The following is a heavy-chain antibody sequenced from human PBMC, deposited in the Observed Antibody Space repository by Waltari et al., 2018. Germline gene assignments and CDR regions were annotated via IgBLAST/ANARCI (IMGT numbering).Heavy chain of an antibody. J-gene: IGHJ4*02. D-gene: IGHD6-25*01. CDR3: ARDKMAARCFDY. V-gene: IGHV3-21*01. Sequence: EVQLVESGGGLVKPGGSLRLSCAASGFTFSSYSMTWVRQAPGKGLEWVSSISSSSSYIYYADSVKGRFTISRDNAKNSLYLQMNSLRAEDTAVYYCARDKMAARCFDYWGQGTLVTVSS. CDR1: GFTFSSYS. CDR2: ISSSSSYI.